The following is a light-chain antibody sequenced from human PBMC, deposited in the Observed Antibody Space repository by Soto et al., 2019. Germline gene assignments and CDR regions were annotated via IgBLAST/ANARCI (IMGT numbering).Light chain of an antibody. CDR1: SSDVGSYNR. CDR3: SSFTSSSTRV. J-gene: IGLJ3*02. Sequence: QSALTQPPSVSGSPGQSVTISCTGTSSDVGSYNRVSWYQQSPGTAPKLMIFEVSNWPSGVPDRFSGSKSGNTASLTISGLQAEDEADDYCSSFTSSSTRVFGGGTKLTVL. V-gene: IGLV2-18*02. CDR2: EVS.